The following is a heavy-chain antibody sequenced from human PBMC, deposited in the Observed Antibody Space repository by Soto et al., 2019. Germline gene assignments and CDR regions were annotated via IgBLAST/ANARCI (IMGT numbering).Heavy chain of an antibody. CDR1: GYTFTSYY. Sequence: ASVKVSCKASGYTFTSYYMHWVRQAPGQGLEWMGIINPSGGSTSYAQKFQGRVTMTRDTSTSTVYMELSSLRSEDTAVYYCARAYCGGDCYSIPLDYWGQGTLVTVS. D-gene: IGHD2-21*02. V-gene: IGHV1-46*03. CDR3: ARAYCGGDCYSIPLDY. J-gene: IGHJ4*02. CDR2: INPSGGST.